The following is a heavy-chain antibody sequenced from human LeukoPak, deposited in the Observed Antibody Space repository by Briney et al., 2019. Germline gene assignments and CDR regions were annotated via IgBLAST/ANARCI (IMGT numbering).Heavy chain of an antibody. V-gene: IGHV4-39*01. CDR1: GGSIRSSSYY. Sequence: SETPSLTCTVSGGSIRSSSYYWGWIRQPPGKGLEWIGYIYYSGRTYYNPSLKSRVTISVDTSKNQFSLKLSSVTAADTAVYYCARLVGSSWYHEVLLGRDYWGQGTLVTVSS. CDR2: IYYSGRT. D-gene: IGHD6-13*01. CDR3: ARLVGSSWYHEVLLGRDY. J-gene: IGHJ4*02.